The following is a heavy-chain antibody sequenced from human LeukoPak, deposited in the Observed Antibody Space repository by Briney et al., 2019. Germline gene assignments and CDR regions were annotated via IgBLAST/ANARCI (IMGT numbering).Heavy chain of an antibody. V-gene: IGHV1-69*13. Sequence: SVKVSCKASGGTFSSYAISWVRQAPGQGLEWMGGIIPIFGTANYAQKFQGRVTITADESTSTAYMELSSLRSEDTAVYYCARDYGRYGDGTLDYWGQGTLVTVSS. CDR2: IIPIFGTA. D-gene: IGHD4-17*01. J-gene: IGHJ4*02. CDR1: GGTFSSYA. CDR3: ARDYGRYGDGTLDY.